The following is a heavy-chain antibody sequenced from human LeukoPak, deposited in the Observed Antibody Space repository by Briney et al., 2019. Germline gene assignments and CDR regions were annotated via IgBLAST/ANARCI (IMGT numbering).Heavy chain of an antibody. V-gene: IGHV3-21*01. CDR2: ISSSSNYI. CDR1: EFTFNSYN. D-gene: IGHD2/OR15-2a*01. CDR3: ARGKTSQNIVTRKTYNWFDP. Sequence: GGSLRLSCAASEFTFNSYNMNWVRQAPGKGLEWVSSISSSSNYIYYADSVKGRFTISRDNAKNSLYLQMKSLRAEDTAVYYCARGKTSQNIVTRKTYNWFDPWGQGTLVTVSS. J-gene: IGHJ5*02.